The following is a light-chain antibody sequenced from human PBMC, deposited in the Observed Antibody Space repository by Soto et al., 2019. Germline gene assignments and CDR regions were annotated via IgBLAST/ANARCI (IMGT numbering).Light chain of an antibody. J-gene: IGKJ2*01. CDR1: QSIGSW. Sequence: DIPMTQSPSTLSASVGDRVTITCRTSQSIGSWLAWFQQKPGKAPKLLIYHASTLESGVPSRFSGSGSGTHFTLTISSLQAEDYATYYCQQYNSYSQYTFGQGTKLEIK. CDR2: HAS. CDR3: QQYNSYSQYT. V-gene: IGKV1-5*01.